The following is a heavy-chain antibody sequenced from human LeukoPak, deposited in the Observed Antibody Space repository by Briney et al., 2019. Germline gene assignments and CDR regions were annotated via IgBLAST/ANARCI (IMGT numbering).Heavy chain of an antibody. CDR3: ARSRDKNTYGYAY. D-gene: IGHD5-18*01. J-gene: IGHJ4*02. CDR2: ISSSSSYI. V-gene: IGHV3-21*01. Sequence: SGGSLRLSCAASGFTFSSYSMNWVRQAPGKGLEWVSSISSSSSYIYYADSGKGRFTISRDNAKNSLYLQMNNLRAEDTAVYYCARSRDKNTYGYAYWGQGTLVTVSS. CDR1: GFTFSSYS.